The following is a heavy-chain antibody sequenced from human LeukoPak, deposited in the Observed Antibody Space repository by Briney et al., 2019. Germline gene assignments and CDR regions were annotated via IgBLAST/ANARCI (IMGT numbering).Heavy chain of an antibody. D-gene: IGHD3-9*01. J-gene: IGHJ4*02. CDR1: GYSFSSFG. CDR2: ISANNGYT. Sequence: GASVKVSCKASGYSFSSFGISWLRQAPGQGLEWMGWISANNGYTKYAQKFQGRVTMTTDTSTRTAYMEVRSLRSDDTAVYYCATLQNYDILTGYPYWGQGTLVTVSS. V-gene: IGHV1-18*01. CDR3: ATLQNYDILTGYPY.